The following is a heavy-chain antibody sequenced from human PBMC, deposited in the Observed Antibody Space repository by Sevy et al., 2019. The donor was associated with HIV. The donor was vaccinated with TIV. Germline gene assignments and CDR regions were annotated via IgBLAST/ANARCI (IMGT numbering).Heavy chain of an antibody. CDR2: INHSGST. V-gene: IGHV4-34*01. D-gene: IGHD3-16*02. CDR1: GGSFSGYY. CDR3: ARCTATYDYVWGSYRWDWFDP. J-gene: IGHJ5*02. Sequence: SEILSLTCAVYGGSFSGYYWSWIRQPPGKGLEWIGEINHSGSTNYNPSLKSRVTISVDTSKNQFSLKLSSVTAADTAVYYCARCTATYDYVWGSYRWDWFDPWGQGTLVTVSS.